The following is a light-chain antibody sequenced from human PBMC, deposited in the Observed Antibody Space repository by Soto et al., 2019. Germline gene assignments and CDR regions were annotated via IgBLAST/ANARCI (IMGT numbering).Light chain of an antibody. CDR1: SSNIGANYD. Sequence: QLVLSQPPSVSGAPGQRITISCTGSSSNIGANYDVHWYRQVPGTAPKLLMSGDNNRPSGVADRFSGSKSGTSASLAITRLQAEDEADYYCQSYDSSLNRVFGTGTKLTV. CDR3: QSYDSSLNRV. CDR2: GDN. J-gene: IGLJ1*01. V-gene: IGLV1-40*01.